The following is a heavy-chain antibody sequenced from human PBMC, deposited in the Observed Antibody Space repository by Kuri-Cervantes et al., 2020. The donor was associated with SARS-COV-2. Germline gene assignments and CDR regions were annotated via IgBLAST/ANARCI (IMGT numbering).Heavy chain of an antibody. Sequence: ESLKISCAASGFTFSSYAMSWIRQPPGKGLEWIGEINHSGSTNYNPSLKSRVTISVDTSKNQFSLKLSSVTAADTAVYYCARVSDSGSPRHPYFQHWGQGTLVTVSS. D-gene: IGHD1-26*01. CDR1: GFTFSSYA. CDR2: INHSGST. V-gene: IGHV4-34*01. CDR3: ARVSDSGSPRHPYFQH. J-gene: IGHJ1*01.